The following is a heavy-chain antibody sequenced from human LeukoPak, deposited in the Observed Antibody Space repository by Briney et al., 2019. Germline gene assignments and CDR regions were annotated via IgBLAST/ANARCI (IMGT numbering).Heavy chain of an antibody. CDR1: GGTFSSYA. CDR2: IIPIFGTA. Sequence: SVKVSCKASGGTFSSYAISWVRQAPGQGLEWMGGIIPIFGTANYAQKFQGRVTITADESTSTAYMELSSLRSEGTAVYYCARDYYGSGSYWYWGQGTLVTVSS. J-gene: IGHJ4*02. V-gene: IGHV1-69*13. D-gene: IGHD3-10*01. CDR3: ARDYYGSGSYWY.